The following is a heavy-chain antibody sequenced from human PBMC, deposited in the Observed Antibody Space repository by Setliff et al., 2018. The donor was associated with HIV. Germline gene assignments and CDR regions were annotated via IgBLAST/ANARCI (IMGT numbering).Heavy chain of an antibody. V-gene: IGHV1-69*05. CDR3: AKSGPRRNNGYQLSVRTWGMDV. Sequence: ASVKVSCKTSGDTFNTYAISWVRQAPGQGLEWIGGIIPIFDTPHYAQNFQGRVAITTDESTSTAYMELSSLRSEDTAVYYCAKSGPRRNNGYQLSVRTWGMDVWGQGTTVTVSS. CDR2: IIPIFDTP. J-gene: IGHJ6*02. D-gene: IGHD2-8*01. CDR1: GDTFNTYA.